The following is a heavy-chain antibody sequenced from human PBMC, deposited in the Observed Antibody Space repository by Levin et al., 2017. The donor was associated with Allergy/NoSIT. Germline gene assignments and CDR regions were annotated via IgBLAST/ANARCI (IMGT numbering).Heavy chain of an antibody. CDR3: ARCSGYGDYDY. Sequence: LRLSCTVSGGSISSGGYYWSWIRQHPGKGLEWIGYIYYSGSTYYNPFLKSRVTISVDTSKNQFSLKLSSVTAADTAVYYCARCSGYGDYDYWGQGTLVTVSS. D-gene: IGHD4-17*01. V-gene: IGHV4-31*03. CDR2: IYYSGST. CDR1: GGSISSGGYY. J-gene: IGHJ4*02.